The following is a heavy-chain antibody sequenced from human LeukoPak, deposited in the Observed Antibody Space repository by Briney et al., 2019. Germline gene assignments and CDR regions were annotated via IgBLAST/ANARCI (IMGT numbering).Heavy chain of an antibody. CDR2: IRHDGSSE. CDR3: ASVHWGSNDY. D-gene: IGHD7-27*01. CDR1: GFTFSSFA. Sequence: GGSLRLSCTASGFTFSSFAMHWVRQAPGKGLEWVAFIRHDGSSENSADSVKGRFSISRDNSKNTLSLQMNSLREDDTAVYYCASVHWGSNDYWGQGTLVTVSS. V-gene: IGHV3-30*02. J-gene: IGHJ4*02.